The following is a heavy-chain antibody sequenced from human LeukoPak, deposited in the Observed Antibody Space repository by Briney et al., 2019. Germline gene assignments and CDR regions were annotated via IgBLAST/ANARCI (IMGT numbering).Heavy chain of an antibody. CDR2: IYYSGST. J-gene: IGHJ4*02. D-gene: IGHD2-15*01. V-gene: IGHV4-59*08. CDR1: GGSISSYY. CDR3: ARRSCSGGSCYSDY. Sequence: SETLSLTCTVSGGSISSYYWSWIRQPPGKGLEWIGYIYYSGSTNYNLSLKSRVTISVDTSKNQFSLKLSSVTAADTAVYYCARRSCSGGSCYSDYWGQGTLVTVSS.